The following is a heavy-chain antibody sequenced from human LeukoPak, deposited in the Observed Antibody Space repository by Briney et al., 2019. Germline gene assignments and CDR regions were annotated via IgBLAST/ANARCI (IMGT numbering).Heavy chain of an antibody. J-gene: IGHJ6*02. CDR1: GGSISSYY. V-gene: IGHV4-4*07. Sequence: PSETLSLTCTVSGGSISSYYWSWIRQPAGKGLEWIGRIYTSGSTNYNPSLKSRVTTSVDTSKNQFSLKLSSVTAADTAVYYCARDRAAARWSTSYYYGMDVWGQGTTVTVSS. CDR2: IYTSGST. D-gene: IGHD6-13*01. CDR3: ARDRAAARWSTSYYYGMDV.